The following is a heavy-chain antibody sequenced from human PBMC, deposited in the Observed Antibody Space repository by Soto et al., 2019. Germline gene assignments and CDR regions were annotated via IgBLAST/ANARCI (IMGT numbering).Heavy chain of an antibody. Sequence: TLSLTCAFYGGSFSGYYWSWIRQPPGKGLEWIGEINHSGSTNYNPSLKSRVTISVDTSKNQFSLKLSSVTAADTAVYYCARKNPYYYYGMDVWGQGTTVTVSS. J-gene: IGHJ6*02. CDR2: INHSGST. V-gene: IGHV4-34*01. CDR1: GGSFSGYY. CDR3: ARKNPYYYYGMDV.